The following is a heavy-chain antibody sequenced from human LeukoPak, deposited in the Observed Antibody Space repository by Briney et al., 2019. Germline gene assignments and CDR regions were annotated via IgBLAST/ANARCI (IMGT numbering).Heavy chain of an antibody. J-gene: IGHJ4*02. CDR1: GFTFSSYG. V-gene: IGHV3-30*02. D-gene: IGHD4-17*01. Sequence: GGSLRLSCAASGFTFSSYGMHWVRQAPGKGLEWVAFIRYDGSNKYYADSVKGRFTISRDNSKNTLYLQMNSLRAEDTAVYYCAKDLAVTTWKVGGTDYWGQGTLVTVSS. CDR2: IRYDGSNK. CDR3: AKDLAVTTWKVGGTDY.